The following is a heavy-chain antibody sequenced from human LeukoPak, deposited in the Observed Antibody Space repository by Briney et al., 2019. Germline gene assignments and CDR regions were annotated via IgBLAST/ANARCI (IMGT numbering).Heavy chain of an antibody. Sequence: PGWSLRLPCSAVGCTFIDYCMSWVRRDPGEELVWLANIKQDGTEKNYVDSVKGRFTISRDNAKNSLYLQLNSLSADGTAVYYCARDSRRVGATGGSDYWGQGTLVTVSS. J-gene: IGHJ4*02. CDR1: GCTFIDYC. D-gene: IGHD1-26*01. CDR3: ARDSRRVGATGGSDY. CDR2: IKQDGTEK. V-gene: IGHV3-7*03.